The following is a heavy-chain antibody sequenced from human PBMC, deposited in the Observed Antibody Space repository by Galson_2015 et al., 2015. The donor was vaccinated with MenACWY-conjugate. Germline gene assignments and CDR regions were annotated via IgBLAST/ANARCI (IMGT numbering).Heavy chain of an antibody. Sequence: SLRLSCAASGLSFSSYGMSWVRQAPGKGLEWVAYVRQDEGEKNYVDSVKGRFTISRDNSENTLYLQMNSLRAEDTAVYYCARDHILTGHILDYWGQGNL. CDR1: GLSFSSYG. CDR3: ARDHILTGHILDY. J-gene: IGHJ4*02. V-gene: IGHV3-7*03. D-gene: IGHD3-9*01. CDR2: VRQDEGEK.